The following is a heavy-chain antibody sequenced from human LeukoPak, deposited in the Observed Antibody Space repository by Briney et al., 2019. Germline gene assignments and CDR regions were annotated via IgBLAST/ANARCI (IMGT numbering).Heavy chain of an antibody. D-gene: IGHD2-21*01. CDR1: GFTFTKAW. V-gene: IGHV3-15*01. CDR2: IKSASDGGTA. J-gene: IGHJ4*02. CDR3: MTRHQLLWN. Sequence: TPGGSLRHSCVASGFTFTKAWMSWVRQSPGKGPEWVGRIKSASDGGTADYAAPVKGRFAISRDDSQNTFYLQMNSLSPEDTAIYYCMTRHQLLWNWGQGTLVTVSS.